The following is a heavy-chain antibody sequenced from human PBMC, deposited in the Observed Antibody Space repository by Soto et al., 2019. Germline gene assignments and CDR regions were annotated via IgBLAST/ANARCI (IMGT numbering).Heavy chain of an antibody. J-gene: IGHJ3*02. Sequence: ASVKVSCKASGYTFTGYYMHWVRQAPGQGLEWMGWINPNSGGTNYAQKFQGWVTMTRDTSISTAYMELSRLRSDDTAVYYCARGIAVAEGAFDIWGQGTMLTVSS. V-gene: IGHV1-2*04. CDR3: ARGIAVAEGAFDI. D-gene: IGHD6-19*01. CDR1: GYTFTGYY. CDR2: INPNSGGT.